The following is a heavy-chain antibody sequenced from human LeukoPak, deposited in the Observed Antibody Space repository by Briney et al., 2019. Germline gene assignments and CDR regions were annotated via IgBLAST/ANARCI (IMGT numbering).Heavy chain of an antibody. CDR3: ARIRSPYYIHV. V-gene: IGHV3-30-3*01. CDR1: GFTFSSYA. J-gene: IGHJ6*03. CDR2: ISYDGSNK. Sequence: GGSLRLSCAASGFTFSSYAMHWVRQAPGKGLEWVAVISYDGSNKYYADSVKGRFTISRDNSKNTLYLQMNSLRAEDTAVYYCARIRSPYYIHVWGKGTTVTVSS.